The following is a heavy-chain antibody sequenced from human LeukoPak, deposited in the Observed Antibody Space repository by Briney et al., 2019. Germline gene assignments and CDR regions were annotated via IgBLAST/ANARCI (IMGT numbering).Heavy chain of an antibody. Sequence: ASVKVSCKASGYTFTSYGISWVRQAPGQGLEWMGWISAYNGNTNYAQKLQGRVTMTTDTSTSTAYMELRSLRSDDTAVYYCARDGDGYSYGSSGYWGQGTLVTVSS. CDR3: ARDGDGYSYGSSGY. V-gene: IGHV1-18*01. CDR1: GYTFTSYG. CDR2: ISAYNGNT. J-gene: IGHJ4*02. D-gene: IGHD5-18*01.